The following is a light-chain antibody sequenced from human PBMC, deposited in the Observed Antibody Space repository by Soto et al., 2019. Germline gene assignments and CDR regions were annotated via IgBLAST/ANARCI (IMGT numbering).Light chain of an antibody. J-gene: IGLJ3*02. Sequence: QSALTQPASVSGSPGHSITISCTGPSSDVGGYNYVSWYQQHPGKAPKLMIYEVSNRPSGVSNRFSGSTSGNTASLTISGLQAEDEADYYCSSYTSSSLVFGGGTQLTVL. CDR1: SSDVGGYNY. V-gene: IGLV2-14*01. CDR3: SSYTSSSLV. CDR2: EVS.